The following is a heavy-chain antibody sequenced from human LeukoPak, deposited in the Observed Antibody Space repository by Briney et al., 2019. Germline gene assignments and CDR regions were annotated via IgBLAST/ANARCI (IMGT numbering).Heavy chain of an antibody. Sequence: GGSLRLSCTASGFTFGDYAMSWVRQAPGKGLEWVGFIRSKAYGGTTEYAASVKGRFTISRDDSKSIVYLQMNSLKTEDTAVYYCTSEITILIRRPTDYWGQGTLVTVSS. CDR3: TSEITILIRRPTDY. J-gene: IGHJ4*02. CDR2: IRSKAYGGTT. V-gene: IGHV3-49*04. D-gene: IGHD3-3*01. CDR1: GFTFGDYA.